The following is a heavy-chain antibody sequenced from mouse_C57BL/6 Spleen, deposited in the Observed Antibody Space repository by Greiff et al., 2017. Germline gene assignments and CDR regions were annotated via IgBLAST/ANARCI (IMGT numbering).Heavy chain of an antibody. J-gene: IGHJ3*01. D-gene: IGHD2-4*01. CDR3: ARWDYDYEAWFAY. Sequence: SGAELVRPGTSVKMSCKASGYTFTNYWIGWAKQRPGHGLEWIGDIYPGGGYTNYNENFKGKATLTADKSSSTAYMQFSSLTSEDSAIYYCARWDYDYEAWFAYWGQGTLVTVSA. V-gene: IGHV1-63*01. CDR2: IYPGGGYT. CDR1: GYTFTNYW.